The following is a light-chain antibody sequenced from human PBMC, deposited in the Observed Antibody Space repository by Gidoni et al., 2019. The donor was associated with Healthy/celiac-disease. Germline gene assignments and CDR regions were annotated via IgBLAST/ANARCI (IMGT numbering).Light chain of an antibody. CDR2: WAS. CDR3: QQYYSTPLT. Sequence: DIVMTQSPDSLAVSLGETATINCKASQSVLYSTNNNNCLTWYQQKPGQPPKLLIYWASTRESGVPDLFSGSGSGTDFTLTISSLQAEDAAVYYCQQYYSTPLTFGGGTKVEIK. V-gene: IGKV4-1*01. J-gene: IGKJ4*01. CDR1: QSVLYSTNNNNC.